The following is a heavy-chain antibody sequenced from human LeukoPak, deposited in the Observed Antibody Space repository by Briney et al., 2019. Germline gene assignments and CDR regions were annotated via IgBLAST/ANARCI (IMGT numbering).Heavy chain of an antibody. D-gene: IGHD3-10*02. CDR3: ARVALGLGSGSYYTKGFFDL. CDR1: GFTFSSYS. CDR2: ISSSSSTI. Sequence: QTGGSLRLSCAASGFTFSSYSMNWFRQAPGKGLEWVSYISSSSSTIYYADSVKGRFTISRDNAKNSLYLQMNSLRAEDTAVYYCARVALGLGSGSYYTKGFFDLWGRGTLVTVSS. V-gene: IGHV3-48*01. J-gene: IGHJ2*01.